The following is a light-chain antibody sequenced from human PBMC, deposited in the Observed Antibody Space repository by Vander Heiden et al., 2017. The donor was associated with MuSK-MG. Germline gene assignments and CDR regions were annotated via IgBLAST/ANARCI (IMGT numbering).Light chain of an antibody. CDR3: QQDGSSPGT. J-gene: IGKJ3*01. CDR1: QSVSSSY. Sequence: EIVLTQSPGTLSLSPGERATLSCRDSQSVSSSYLAWYQQKPGQAPRLLIYGASSRATGIPDRFSGSGSGTDFTLTISRLEPEDFAVYYCQQDGSSPGTFGPGTKVDIK. CDR2: GAS. V-gene: IGKV3-20*01.